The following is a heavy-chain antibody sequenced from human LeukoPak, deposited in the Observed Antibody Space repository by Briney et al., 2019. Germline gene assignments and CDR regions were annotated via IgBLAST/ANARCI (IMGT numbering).Heavy chain of an antibody. J-gene: IGHJ4*02. CDR3: AKVRQFTAATGTGLDQ. Sequence: GGSLRLSCAASGFTFSNYGMHWVRQAPGKGLDWVAVIWNDGSYKYYADSVRGRFTISRDNTMNTVYLQMNSLRAEDTAVYYCAKVRQFTAATGTGLDQWGQGTLVTVSS. CDR2: IWNDGSYK. D-gene: IGHD6-13*01. V-gene: IGHV3-33*06. CDR1: GFTFSNYG.